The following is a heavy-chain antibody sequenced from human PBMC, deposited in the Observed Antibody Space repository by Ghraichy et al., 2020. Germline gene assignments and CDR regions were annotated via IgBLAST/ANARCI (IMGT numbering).Heavy chain of an antibody. CDR1: GGSISSYY. CDR3: ARGFGRVDFDY. J-gene: IGHJ4*02. V-gene: IGHV4-59*01. Sequence: SETLSLTCTVSGGSISSYYWSWIRQPPGKGLEWIGYIYYSGSTNYNPSLKSRVTISVDTSKNQFSLKLSAVTAADTAVYYCARGFGRVDFDYWGQGTLVTVSS. D-gene: IGHD3-10*01. CDR2: IYYSGST.